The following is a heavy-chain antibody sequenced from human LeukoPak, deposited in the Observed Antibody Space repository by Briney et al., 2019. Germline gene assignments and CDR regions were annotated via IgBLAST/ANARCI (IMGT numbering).Heavy chain of an antibody. CDR2: ISGSGGST. D-gene: IGHD1-14*01. V-gene: IGHV3-23*01. Sequence: GGSVRLSCAASGFTFSSYAMSWVRQAPGKGLEWVSAISGSGGSTYYADAVKGGFTISRDNSKKTLYVQMNSLSAGDTAVCYCSKSPNRLFDNWGQGTLVTASS. CDR3: SKSPNRLFDN. J-gene: IGHJ4*02. CDR1: GFTFSSYA.